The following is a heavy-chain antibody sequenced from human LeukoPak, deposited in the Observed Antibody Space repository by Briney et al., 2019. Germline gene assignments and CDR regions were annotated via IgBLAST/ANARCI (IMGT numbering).Heavy chain of an antibody. CDR3: ARGGVSVGGNFDY. CDR2: ISRSNSYI. J-gene: IGHJ4*02. CDR1: GFTFSSYT. Sequence: GGSLRLSCAASGFTFSSYTMNWVRQAPGKGLEWVSSISRSNSYIYYADSMKGRFTISRDNANNSLFLQMNSLRAEDTAVYYCARGGVSVGGNFDYWGQGTLVTVSS. V-gene: IGHV3-21*01. D-gene: IGHD4-23*01.